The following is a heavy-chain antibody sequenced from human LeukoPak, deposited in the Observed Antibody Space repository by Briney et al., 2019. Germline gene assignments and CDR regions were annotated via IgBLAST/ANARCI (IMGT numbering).Heavy chain of an antibody. CDR1: GYTFTDYY. J-gene: IGHJ3*02. CDR2: INPNSGGT. Sequence: ASVKVSCKASGYTFTDYYMHWVRQAPGQGLERMGWINPNSGGTNYAQKFQGWVTMTRDTSISTAYMELSRLRSDDTAVYYCARAGGYSYDHNPSAFDIWGQGTMVTVSS. CDR3: ARAGGYSYDHNPSAFDI. V-gene: IGHV1-2*04. D-gene: IGHD5-18*01.